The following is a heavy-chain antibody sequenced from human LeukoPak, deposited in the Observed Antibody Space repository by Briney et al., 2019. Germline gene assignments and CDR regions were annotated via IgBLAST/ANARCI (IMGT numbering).Heavy chain of an antibody. CDR1: GFTFSSYG. D-gene: IGHD3-10*01. J-gene: IGHJ6*03. CDR2: IRYDGSNK. Sequence: TGGSLRLSCAASGFTFSSYGMHWVRQAPGKGLEWVEFIRYDGSNKYYADSVKGRFTISRDNSKNTLYLQMNSLRAEDTAVYYCAKDGGSGSYTPYYYYMDVWGKGTTVTVSS. V-gene: IGHV3-30*02. CDR3: AKDGGSGSYTPYYYYMDV.